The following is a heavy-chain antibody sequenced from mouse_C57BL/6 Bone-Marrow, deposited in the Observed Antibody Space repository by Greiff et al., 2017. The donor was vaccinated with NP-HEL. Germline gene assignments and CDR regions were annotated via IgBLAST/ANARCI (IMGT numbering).Heavy chain of an antibody. CDR3: ARWYFDV. CDR2: ISSGGSYT. CDR1: GFTFSSYG. V-gene: IGHV5-6*01. J-gene: IGHJ1*03. Sequence: EVQVVESGGDLVKPGGSLKLSCAASGFTFSSYGMSWVRQTPDKRLEWVATISSGGSYTYYPDSVKGRFTISRDNAKNTLYLQMSSLKSEDTAMYYCARWYFDVWGTGTTVTVSS.